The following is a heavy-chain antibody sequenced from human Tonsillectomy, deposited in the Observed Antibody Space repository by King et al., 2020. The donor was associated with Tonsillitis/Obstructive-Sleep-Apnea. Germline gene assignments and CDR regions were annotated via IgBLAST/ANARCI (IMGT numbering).Heavy chain of an antibody. CDR1: GFTFDDYA. D-gene: IGHD2-2*01. J-gene: IGHJ4*02. V-gene: IGHV3-9*01. CDR3: SKDFTRGDCSTTGCSHRWFDY. CDR2: ISWNSGSI. Sequence: VQLVESGGGLVQPGRSLRLSCAASGFTFDDYAMHWVRQAPGKGLEWVSGISWNSGSIGYADSVKGRFTISRDNAKNSLYLQMNSLRPEDTAFYYCSKDFTRGDCSTTGCSHRWFDYWGQGTLVTVSS.